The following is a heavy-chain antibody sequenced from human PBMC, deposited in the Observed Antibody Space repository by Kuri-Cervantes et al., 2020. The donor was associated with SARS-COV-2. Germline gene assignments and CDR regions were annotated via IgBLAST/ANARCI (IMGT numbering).Heavy chain of an antibody. CDR2: IYYSRST. V-gene: IGHV4-31*02. Sequence: SQTPSLTCAVSGGSISSGGYYWSWIRQHPGKGLEWIGYIYYSRSTYYNPSLKSRVTISVDTSKNQFSLKLSSVTAADTAVYYCARVITDVTTVYFDYWGRGTLVTVSS. J-gene: IGHJ4*02. CDR3: ARVITDVTTVYFDY. D-gene: IGHD4-11*01. CDR1: GGSISSGGYY.